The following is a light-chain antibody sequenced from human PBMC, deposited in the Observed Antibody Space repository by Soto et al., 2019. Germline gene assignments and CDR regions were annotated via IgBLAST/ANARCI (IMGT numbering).Light chain of an antibody. Sequence: DIQMTQSPSSLSASVGDRVTITCRASQSISTYLNWYQQKPGKAPEFLIYSASSLQSGVPSRFSVSGSGTDFTLTINSLQPEDFVTYYCQQSYSPPWTFGQGTYVYIK. CDR2: SAS. V-gene: IGKV1-39*01. J-gene: IGKJ1*01. CDR3: QQSYSPPWT. CDR1: QSISTY.